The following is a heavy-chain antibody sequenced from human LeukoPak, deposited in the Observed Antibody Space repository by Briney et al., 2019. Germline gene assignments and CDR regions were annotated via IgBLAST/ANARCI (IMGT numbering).Heavy chain of an antibody. CDR2: IATAGDT. J-gene: IGHJ5*02. Sequence: GGSLRLSCAASGFTFSSYDMHWVRQATGKGLEWVSGIATAGDTFYAGSVKGRFTISRENGKNPLYLQMNSLRAGDTAVYYCARGNRGARPGFDPWGQGTLVTVSS. V-gene: IGHV3-13*01. CDR3: ARGNRGARPGFDP. CDR1: GFTFSSYD. D-gene: IGHD6-6*01.